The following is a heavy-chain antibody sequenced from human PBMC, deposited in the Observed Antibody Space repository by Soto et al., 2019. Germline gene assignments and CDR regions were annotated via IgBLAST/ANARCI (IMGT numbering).Heavy chain of an antibody. CDR2: IWYDGSNK. J-gene: IGHJ6*02. CDR1: GFPFSSYG. CDR3: ARDQIEEVPGMDV. V-gene: IGHV3-33*01. Sequence: PGGSLRLSCAASGFPFSSYGMHWVRQAPGKGLEWVAVIWYDGSNKYYADSVKGRFTISRENSKNTLYLQMNSLRAEDTAVYYCARDQIEEVPGMDVWGQGTTVTVSS.